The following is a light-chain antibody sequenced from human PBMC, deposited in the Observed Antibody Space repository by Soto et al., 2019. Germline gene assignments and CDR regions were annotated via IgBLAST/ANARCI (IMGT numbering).Light chain of an antibody. CDR2: GTS. V-gene: IGKV3-20*01. CDR1: QSVGSSY. J-gene: IGKJ1*01. Sequence: EVVLTQSPGTLSLSPGERATLSCRASQSVGSSYLAWCQQKPGQAPRVLIYGTSSRATGIPDRFSGSGSGTDFTLTISRLEPEDFAVYYCQQYTTSSWTFGQGTKVDIK. CDR3: QQYTTSSWT.